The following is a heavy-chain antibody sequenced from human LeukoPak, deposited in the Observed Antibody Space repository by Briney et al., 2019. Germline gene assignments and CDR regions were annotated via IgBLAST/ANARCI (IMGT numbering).Heavy chain of an antibody. J-gene: IGHJ6*03. D-gene: IGHD3-10*01. Sequence: PSETLSLTCTVSGGSISSSSYYWGWIRQPPGKGLEWIGSIYYSGSTYYNPSLKSRVTISVDTSKNQFSLKLSSVTAADTAVYYCAREFGYYGSGSYYTPVYYYYMDVWGKGTTVTISS. CDR3: AREFGYYGSGSYYTPVYYYYMDV. V-gene: IGHV4-39*07. CDR1: GGSISSSSYY. CDR2: IYYSGST.